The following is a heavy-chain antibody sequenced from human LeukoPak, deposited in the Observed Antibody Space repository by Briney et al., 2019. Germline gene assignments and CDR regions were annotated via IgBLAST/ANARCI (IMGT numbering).Heavy chain of an antibody. CDR2: INADGSIT. Sequence: GGSLTLSCTVSGFVFRNYYMHWVRQAPGNGLVWVSHINADGSITSHADSVKGRFTISRDNAKSTLYLQMNSLRAEDTAVYYCARGGVPASQDSWGQGTLVTVSS. V-gene: IGHV3-74*01. CDR1: GFVFRNYY. D-gene: IGHD3-10*01. J-gene: IGHJ5*02. CDR3: ARGGVPASQDS.